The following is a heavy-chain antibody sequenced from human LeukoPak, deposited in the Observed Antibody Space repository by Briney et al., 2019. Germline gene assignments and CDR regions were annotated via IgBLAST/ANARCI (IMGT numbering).Heavy chain of an antibody. Sequence: PSETLSLTCTVSGVSISSYYWSWIRQPPGKGLECIGYIYYSGSTNYNPSLKSRVNISVDQSNNQFSLKLSSVTAADTAVYYCARGLKAVAGYFDYWGQGTLVTVSS. CDR3: ARGLKAVAGYFDY. CDR1: GVSISSYY. D-gene: IGHD6-19*01. CDR2: IYYSGST. J-gene: IGHJ4*02. V-gene: IGHV4-59*01.